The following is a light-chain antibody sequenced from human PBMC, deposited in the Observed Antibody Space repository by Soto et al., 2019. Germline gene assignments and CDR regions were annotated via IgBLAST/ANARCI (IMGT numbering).Light chain of an antibody. Sequence: EIVLTQSSATLSPPSGERATPFQQAGQNIHTNLAWYQKKPGQDPRILFYGASTGATGLPARFSGSGSGTEFNLTISRLQTEDVATYECQKYNSATWTFGQGTKVDIK. CDR1: QNIHTN. J-gene: IGKJ1*01. V-gene: IGKV3-15*01. CDR3: QKYNSATWT. CDR2: GAS.